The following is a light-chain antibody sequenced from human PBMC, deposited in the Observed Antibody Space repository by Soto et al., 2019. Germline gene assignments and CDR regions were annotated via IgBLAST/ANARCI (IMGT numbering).Light chain of an antibody. Sequence: EIVLTQSPATLSLSPGERATLSCRASQSVSSYLAWYQQKPGQAPRLLIYDVSKRATGIPARFSGSGSGTDFTLTISSLETEDFAVYYCQQRNTWPPIFTFGPGTKVDIK. CDR2: DVS. J-gene: IGKJ3*01. CDR3: QQRNTWPPIFT. V-gene: IGKV3-11*01. CDR1: QSVSSY.